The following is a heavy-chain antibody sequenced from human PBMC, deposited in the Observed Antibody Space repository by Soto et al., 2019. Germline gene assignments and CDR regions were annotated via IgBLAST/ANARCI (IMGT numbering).Heavy chain of an antibody. V-gene: IGHV1-2*02. Sequence: ASVKVSCKASGYTFTGYYMHRVRQAPGQGLEWMGWINPNSGGTNYAQKFQGRVTMTRDTSISTAYMELSRLRSDDTAVYYCARDLVAFGSGSYYKSYYYYGMDVWGQGTTVTVSS. J-gene: IGHJ6*02. D-gene: IGHD3-10*01. CDR3: ARDLVAFGSGSYYKSYYYYGMDV. CDR1: GYTFTGYY. CDR2: INPNSGGT.